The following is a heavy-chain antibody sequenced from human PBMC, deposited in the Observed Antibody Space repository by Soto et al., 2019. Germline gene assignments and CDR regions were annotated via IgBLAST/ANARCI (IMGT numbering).Heavy chain of an antibody. Sequence: SSETLSVTCAVYGGSFSGYYWSWIRQPPGKGLEWIGEINHSGSTNYNPSLKSRVTISVDTSKNQFSLKLSSVTAADTAVYYCARGGAWIKPWLKFYGMDVWGQGPTVT. D-gene: IGHD5-18*01. CDR1: GGSFSGYY. V-gene: IGHV4-34*01. J-gene: IGHJ6*02. CDR2: INHSGST. CDR3: ARGGAWIKPWLKFYGMDV.